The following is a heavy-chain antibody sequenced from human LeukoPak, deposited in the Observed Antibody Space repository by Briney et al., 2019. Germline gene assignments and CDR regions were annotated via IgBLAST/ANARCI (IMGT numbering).Heavy chain of an antibody. Sequence: GASVKVSCKASGYTFTSYAMNWVRQAPGQGLEWMGWINTNTGNPTYAQGFTGRFVFSLDTSVSTAYLQISSLKAEDTAVYYCARRAAVGYYYYYMDVWGKGTTVTVSS. V-gene: IGHV7-4-1*02. CDR1: GYTFTSYA. D-gene: IGHD6-13*01. J-gene: IGHJ6*03. CDR3: ARRAAVGYYYYYMDV. CDR2: INTNTGNP.